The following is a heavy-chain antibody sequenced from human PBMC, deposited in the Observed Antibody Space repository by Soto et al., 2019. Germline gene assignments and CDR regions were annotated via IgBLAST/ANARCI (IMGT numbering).Heavy chain of an antibody. Sequence: SETLSLTCTVSGGSISSGGYYWSWIRQHPGKGLEWIGYIYYSGSTYYNPSLKSRVTISVDTSKNQFSLKLSSVTAADTAVYYCARGRYCSGGSCCPFNDAFDIWGQGTMVTVSS. D-gene: IGHD2-15*01. CDR2: IYYSGST. J-gene: IGHJ3*02. CDR1: GGSISSGGYY. V-gene: IGHV4-31*03. CDR3: ARGRYCSGGSCCPFNDAFDI.